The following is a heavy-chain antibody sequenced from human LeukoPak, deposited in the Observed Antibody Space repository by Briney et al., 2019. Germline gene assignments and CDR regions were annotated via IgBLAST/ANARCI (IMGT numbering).Heavy chain of an antibody. CDR2: IYYSGST. J-gene: IGHJ5*02. Sequence: PSETLSLTCTVSGGFITGSTYYWGWVRQPPGKGLEWIGSIYYSGSTYYNPSLKSRVTISVDTSKNQFSLKLSSVTAADTAVYYCAREFAAAGFDPWGQGTLVTVSS. D-gene: IGHD3-10*01. V-gene: IGHV4-39*07. CDR1: GGFITGSTYY. CDR3: AREFAAAGFDP.